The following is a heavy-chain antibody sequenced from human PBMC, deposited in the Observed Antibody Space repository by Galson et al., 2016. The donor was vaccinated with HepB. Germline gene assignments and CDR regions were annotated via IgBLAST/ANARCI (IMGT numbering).Heavy chain of an antibody. Sequence: SLRLSCAASGFIFSDYYMTWIRQAPGEELEWVSYISTRGSTKYYADSVKGRFTISRDNAKNSLYLQMNSLRADDTAVYYCAREGGRWDYGDYASAYYYMDVWGKGTTVTVSS. CDR2: ISTRGSTK. J-gene: IGHJ6*03. CDR3: AREGGRWDYGDYASAYYYMDV. CDR1: GFIFSDYY. V-gene: IGHV3-11*01. D-gene: IGHD4-17*01.